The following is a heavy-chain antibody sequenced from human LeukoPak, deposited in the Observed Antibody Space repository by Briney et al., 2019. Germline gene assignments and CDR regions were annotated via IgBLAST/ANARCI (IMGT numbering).Heavy chain of an antibody. CDR3: AREGYCSGGSCPVGY. Sequence: ASVKVSCKASGYTSTYYYMHWVRQAPGQGLEWMGWINPNSGDTNYAQKFQGRVTMTRDTSISTAYMDLSSLRSDDTALYYCAREGYCSGGSCPVGYWGQGTLVTVSS. CDR2: INPNSGDT. J-gene: IGHJ4*02. CDR1: GYTSTYYY. D-gene: IGHD2-15*01. V-gene: IGHV1-2*02.